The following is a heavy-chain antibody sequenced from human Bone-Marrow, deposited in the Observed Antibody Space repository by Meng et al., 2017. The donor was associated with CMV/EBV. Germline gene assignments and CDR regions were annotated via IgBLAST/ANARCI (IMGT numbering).Heavy chain of an antibody. Sequence: GGSLRLSCAASGFTFSSYEMNWVRQAPGKGLEWVSYISSSGNTIYYADSVKGRFTISRDNAKNSLYLQMNSLRAEDTAVYYCARAPVGAGFGYWGQGTLVTVSS. CDR2: ISSSGNTI. J-gene: IGHJ4*02. CDR3: ARAPVGAGFGY. V-gene: IGHV3-48*03. CDR1: GFTFSSYE. D-gene: IGHD1-26*01.